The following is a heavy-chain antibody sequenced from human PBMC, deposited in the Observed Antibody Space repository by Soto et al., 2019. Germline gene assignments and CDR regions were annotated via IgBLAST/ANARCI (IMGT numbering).Heavy chain of an antibody. D-gene: IGHD1-26*01. CDR3: AKDYTYCDHGVDAFDI. CDR1: GFTFSSYA. CDR2: ISGSGGST. J-gene: IGHJ3*02. V-gene: IGHV3-23*01. Sequence: EVQLLESGGGLVQPGGSLRLSCAASGFTFSSYAMSWVRQAPGKGLEWVSAISGSGGSTYYADSVKGRFTISRDNSKNTLYLQMNSLRAEDTAVYYCAKDYTYCDHGVDAFDIWGQGTMVTVSS.